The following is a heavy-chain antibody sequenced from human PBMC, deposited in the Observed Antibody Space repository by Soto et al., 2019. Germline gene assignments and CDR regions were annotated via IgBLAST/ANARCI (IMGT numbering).Heavy chain of an antibody. V-gene: IGHV3-43*01. J-gene: IGHJ6*02. CDR3: AKDSTWGYYYDSSGSGYMDV. CDR2: ISWDGGST. Sequence: GGSLRLSCAASGFTFDDYTMHWVRQAPGKGLEWVSLISWDGGSTYYADSVKGRFTISRDNSKNSLYLQMNSLRTEDTALYYCAKDSTWGYYYDSSGSGYMDVWGQGTTVTVSS. CDR1: GFTFDDYT. D-gene: IGHD3-22*01.